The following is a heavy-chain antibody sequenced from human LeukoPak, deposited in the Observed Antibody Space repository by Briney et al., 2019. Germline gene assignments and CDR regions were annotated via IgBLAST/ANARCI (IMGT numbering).Heavy chain of an antibody. CDR3: VRGKKPGWDRSYFDY. CDR1: RFNFNSFV. J-gene: IGHJ4*02. D-gene: IGHD1-14*01. V-gene: IGHV3-21*06. Sequence: PGGSLRLSCAASRFNFNSFVMGWVRKPPGKGLEWVSSISTSSGYIFYADSLKGRVTISRDNAKNSLYLQMNSLRAEDTAVYYCVRGKKPGWDRSYFDYWGQGILVTVSS. CDR2: ISTSSGYI.